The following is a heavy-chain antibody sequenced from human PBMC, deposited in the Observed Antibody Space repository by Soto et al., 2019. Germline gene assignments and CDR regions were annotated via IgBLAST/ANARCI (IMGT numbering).Heavy chain of an antibody. CDR1: GYTYTSYY. CDR3: ARDPTTEYYSGYDF. J-gene: IGHJ4*02. CDR2: INPSGGST. V-gene: IGHV1-46*03. D-gene: IGHD5-12*01. Sequence: GAQVKVSCTASGYTYTSYYMHWGRQAPGQGLEWMGIINPSGGSTSYAQKFQGRVTMTRDTSTSTVYMELSSLRSEDAAVYYCARDPTTEYYSGYDFWGQGTLVTASS.